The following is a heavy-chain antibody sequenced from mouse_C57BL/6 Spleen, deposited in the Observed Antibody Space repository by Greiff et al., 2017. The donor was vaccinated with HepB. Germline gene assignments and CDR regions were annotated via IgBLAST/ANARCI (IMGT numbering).Heavy chain of an antibody. V-gene: IGHV1-55*01. CDR1: GYTFTSYW. CDR3: AREGYMIRDYYAMDY. Sequence: QVQLQQPGAELVKPGASVKMSCKASGYTFTSYWITWVKQRPGQGLEWIGDIYPGSGSTNYNEKFKSKATLTVDTSSSTAYMQLSSLTSEDSAVYYCAREGYMIRDYYAMDYWGQGTSVTVSS. CDR2: IYPGSGST. J-gene: IGHJ4*01. D-gene: IGHD2-4*01.